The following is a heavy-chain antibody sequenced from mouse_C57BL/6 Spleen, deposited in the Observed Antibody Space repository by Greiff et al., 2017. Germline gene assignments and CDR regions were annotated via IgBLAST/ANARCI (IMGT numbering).Heavy chain of an antibody. CDR3: ARMGQLRPLDY. CDR2: IYPGDGDT. V-gene: IGHV1-80*01. CDR1: GYAFSSYW. J-gene: IGHJ2*01. D-gene: IGHD3-2*02. Sequence: QVQLQQSGAELVKPGASVKISCKASGYAFSSYWMNWVKQRPGKGLEWIGQIYPGDGDTNYNGKFKGKATLTADKSSSTAYMQLSSLTSDDSAVYFCARMGQLRPLDYWGQGTTLTVSS.